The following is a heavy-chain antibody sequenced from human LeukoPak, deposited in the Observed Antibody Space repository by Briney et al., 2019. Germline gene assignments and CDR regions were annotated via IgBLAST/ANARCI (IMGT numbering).Heavy chain of an antibody. CDR2: INTNTGNP. J-gene: IGHJ4*02. CDR3: ARDLLGYSSGWYLY. Sequence: ASVKVSCKASGYTFTTYPINWVRQAPGQGLEWMGWINTNTGNPTYAQGFTGRFVFSLDTSVSTAYLQISSLKAEDTAVYYCARDLLGYSSGWYLYWGQGTLVTVSS. V-gene: IGHV7-4-1*02. CDR1: GYTFTTYP. D-gene: IGHD6-19*01.